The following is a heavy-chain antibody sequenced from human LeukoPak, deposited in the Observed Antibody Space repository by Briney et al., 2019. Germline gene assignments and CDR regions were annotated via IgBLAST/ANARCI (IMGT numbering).Heavy chain of an antibody. CDR1: GYSISNYD. CDR2: IYESGDT. Sequence: SETLSLTCTGSGYSISNYDWSWIRQPPGKGLEWIAYIYESGDTRYNPSLKSRVTMSLDTAKNQFSLKLSSMTAADTAVYSCARHRLRGGFDSWGQGALVVVSS. CDR3: ARHRLRGGFDS. D-gene: IGHD3-3*01. J-gene: IGHJ4*02. V-gene: IGHV4-59*08.